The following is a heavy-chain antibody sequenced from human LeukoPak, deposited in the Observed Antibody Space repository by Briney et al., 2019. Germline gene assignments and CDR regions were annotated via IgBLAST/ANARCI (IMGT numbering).Heavy chain of an antibody. D-gene: IGHD6-13*01. CDR1: GGSFSGYY. J-gene: IGHJ6*03. Sequence: SETLSLTCAVYGGSFSGYYWSWIRQPPGKGLEWIGEINHSGSTNYNPSLKSRVTISVDTSKNQFSLKLSSVAAADTAVYYCARGATRSWYPDPAYDYYFYYIDVWGKGTPVTISS. CDR2: INHSGST. CDR3: ARGATRSWYPDPAYDYYFYYIDV. V-gene: IGHV4-34*01.